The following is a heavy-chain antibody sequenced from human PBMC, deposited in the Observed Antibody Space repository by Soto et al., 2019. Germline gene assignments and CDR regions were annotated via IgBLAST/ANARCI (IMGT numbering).Heavy chain of an antibody. V-gene: IGHV4-30-4*01. D-gene: IGHD3-22*01. Sequence: PSETLSLTCTVSGGSISSGDYYWSWIRQPPGKGLEWIGYIYYSGSTYYNPSLKSRVTISVDTSKNQFSLKLSSVTAADTAVYYCARGSYYYDSSGYCHYWGQGTLLTVSS. CDR1: GGSISSGDYY. CDR2: IYYSGST. CDR3: ARGSYYYDSSGYCHY. J-gene: IGHJ4*02.